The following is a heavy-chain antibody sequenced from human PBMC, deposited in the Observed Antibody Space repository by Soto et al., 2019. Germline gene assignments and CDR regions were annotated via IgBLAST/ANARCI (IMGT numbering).Heavy chain of an antibody. Sequence: GGSLRLSCAASGFTFSSYWMHWVRQAPGKGLVWVSRINSDGSSTSYADSVKGRFTISRDNAKNTLYLQMNSLRAEDTAVYYCAKTGGDIVATDAFDIWGQGTMVTVSS. J-gene: IGHJ3*02. CDR1: GFTFSSYW. D-gene: IGHD5-12*01. CDR2: INSDGSST. V-gene: IGHV3-74*01. CDR3: AKTGGDIVATDAFDI.